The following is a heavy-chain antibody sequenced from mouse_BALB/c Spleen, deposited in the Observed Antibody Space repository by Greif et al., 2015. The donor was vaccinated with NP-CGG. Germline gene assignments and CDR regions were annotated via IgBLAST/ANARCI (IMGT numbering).Heavy chain of an antibody. CDR1: GFNIKDYY. CDR2: IDPENGDT. D-gene: IGHD2-14*01. CDR3: NGPYRYEGTGAMDY. V-gene: IGHV14-4*02. Sequence: EVQLQQSGAELVRSGASVKLSCTASGFNIKDYYMHWVKQRPEQGLEWIGWIDPENGDTEYAPKFQGKATMTADTSSNTAYLQLSSLTSEDTAVYYCNGPYRYEGTGAMDYWGQGTSVTVSS. J-gene: IGHJ4*01.